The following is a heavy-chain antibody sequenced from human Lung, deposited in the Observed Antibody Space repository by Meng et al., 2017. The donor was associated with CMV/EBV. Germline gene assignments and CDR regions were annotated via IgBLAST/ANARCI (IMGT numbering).Heavy chain of an antibody. V-gene: IGHV5-51*01. CDR2: IHPADSDT. Sequence: GGSLKIXCDASGENFATYWIAWVRQVPGRGLEWVGIIHPADSDTRYSPSLQGHVLITADKSLTTISLQWSTLKASDTAMYYCARLNLYNWNGLGHGGQGTQATVPS. D-gene: IGHD1-1*01. J-gene: IGHJ4*02. CDR3: ARLNLYNWNGLGH. CDR1: GENFATYW.